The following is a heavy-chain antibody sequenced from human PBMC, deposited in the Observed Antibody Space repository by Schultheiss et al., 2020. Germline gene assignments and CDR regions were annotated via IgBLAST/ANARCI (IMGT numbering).Heavy chain of an antibody. J-gene: IGHJ4*02. V-gene: IGHV1-2*02. Sequence: ASVKVSCKASGYTFTGYYMHWVRQAPGQGLEWMGWINPNSGGTNYAQKFQGRVTMTRDTSISTAYMELSRLRSDDTAVYYCARGARPRSGYDTLDFDYWGQGTLVTVSS. CDR2: INPNSGGT. CDR3: ARGARPRSGYDTLDFDY. D-gene: IGHD5-12*01. CDR1: GYTFTGYY.